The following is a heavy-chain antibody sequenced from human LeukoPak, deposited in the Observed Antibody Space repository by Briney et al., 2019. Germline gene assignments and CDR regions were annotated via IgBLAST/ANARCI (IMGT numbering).Heavy chain of an antibody. CDR2: INWNGGST. D-gene: IGHD2-15*01. Sequence: RAGGSLRLSCAASGFTLDDYGMSWVRQAPGKGLEWVSGINWNGGSTGYADSVKGRFTISRDNAKNSLYLQMNSLRAEDTALYYCARIAGSNTYYYYMDVWGKGTTVTVSS. V-gene: IGHV3-20*04. CDR1: GFTLDDYG. CDR3: ARIAGSNTYYYYMDV. J-gene: IGHJ6*03.